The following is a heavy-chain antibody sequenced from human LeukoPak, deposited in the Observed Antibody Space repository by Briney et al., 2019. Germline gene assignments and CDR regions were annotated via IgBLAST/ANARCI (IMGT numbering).Heavy chain of an antibody. CDR3: ARARGEWPVVFDY. Sequence: GGSLRLSCAASGFTFSSYEMNWVRQAPGKGLEWVSCISSSGSTIYYADSVKGRFTISRDNAKNSLYLQMNSLRAEDTAVYYCARARGEWPVVFDYWGQGTLVTVSS. CDR1: GFTFSSYE. V-gene: IGHV3-48*03. CDR2: ISSSGSTI. D-gene: IGHD6-19*01. J-gene: IGHJ4*02.